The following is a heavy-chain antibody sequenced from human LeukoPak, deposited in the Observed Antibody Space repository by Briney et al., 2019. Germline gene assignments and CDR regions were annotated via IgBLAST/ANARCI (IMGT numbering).Heavy chain of an antibody. CDR1: GFTFSSYV. D-gene: IGHD5-12*01. CDR2: IWYDGSNK. V-gene: IGHV3-33*06. Sequence: GRSLRLSCAASGFTFSSYVMHWVRQAPGKGLEWVADIWYDGSNKYYADSVKGRFTISRDNSKNTLYLQMNSLRAEDTAIYYCAKTSRANSAYDSPFDYWGQGALVTVSS. CDR3: AKTSRANSAYDSPFDY. J-gene: IGHJ4*02.